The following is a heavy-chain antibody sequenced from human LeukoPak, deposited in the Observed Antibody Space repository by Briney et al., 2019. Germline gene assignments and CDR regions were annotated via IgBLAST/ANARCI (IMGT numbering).Heavy chain of an antibody. V-gene: IGHV3-23*01. CDR2: IGGDGGGGT. J-gene: IGHJ4*02. CDR1: GFTFRTYA. Sequence: GGSLRLSCAASGFTFRTYAMASVRQAPGGGMGWGSGIGGDGGGGTYYADSVRGRFAISRDNSKSTLYLQMNSLRVEDTAVYYCVKDFGRNLGGPGYWGRGTLVTVSS. CDR3: VKDFGRNLGGPGY. D-gene: IGHD3-10*01.